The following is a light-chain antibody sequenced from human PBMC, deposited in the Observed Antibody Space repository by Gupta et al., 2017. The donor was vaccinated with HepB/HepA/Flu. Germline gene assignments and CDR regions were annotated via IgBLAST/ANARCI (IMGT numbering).Light chain of an antibody. CDR3: SSYTSSSTLGV. V-gene: IGLV2-14*01. J-gene: IGLJ2*01. CDR2: DVS. Sequence: QSAPTQPASVSGSPGQSLTISCTGTSSDVGGYNYVSWYQQHPGKAPKLMIYDVSNRPSGVSNRFSGSKSGNTASLTISGLQAEDEADYYCSSYTSSSTLGVFGGGTKLTVL. CDR1: SSDVGGYNY.